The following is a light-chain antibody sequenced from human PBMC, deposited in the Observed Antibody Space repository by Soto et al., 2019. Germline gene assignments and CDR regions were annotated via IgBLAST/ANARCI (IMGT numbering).Light chain of an antibody. CDR2: GAS. V-gene: IGKV3-15*01. J-gene: IGKJ4*01. CDR1: QSVGSN. Sequence: EIVMTQSPATLSVSPGERVTLSCWASQSVGSNLAWYQRKPGQAPRLLIYGASTRATGIPDRFSGSGSGTEFTLTISSLQSEDFAVYYCLQFKNWPLTFGGGTKVEIK. CDR3: LQFKNWPLT.